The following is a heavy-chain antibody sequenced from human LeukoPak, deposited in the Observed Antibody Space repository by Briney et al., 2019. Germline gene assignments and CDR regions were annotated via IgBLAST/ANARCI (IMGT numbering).Heavy chain of an antibody. J-gene: IGHJ4*02. D-gene: IGHD3-22*01. CDR3: AKESYDSSGYPLDY. CDR2: ISGSGGST. V-gene: IGHV3-23*01. Sequence: GGSLRLSCAASGFTFSSYAMSWVRQAPGKGLEWVSAISGSGGSTHYADSVKGRFTISRDNSKNTLYLQMNSLRAEDTAVYYCAKESYDSSGYPLDYWGQGTLVTVSS. CDR1: GFTFSSYA.